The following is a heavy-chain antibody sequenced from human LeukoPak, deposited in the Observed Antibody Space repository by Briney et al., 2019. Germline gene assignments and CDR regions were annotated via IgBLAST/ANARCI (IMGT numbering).Heavy chain of an antibody. J-gene: IGHJ4*02. D-gene: IGHD6-13*01. V-gene: IGHV4-31*03. CDR3: ARLSAAAGSPFDH. CDR2: IYYSGST. CDR1: GGSISSGGYY. Sequence: SQTLSLTCTVSGGSISSGGYYWSWIRQHPGKGLEWIGYIYYSGSTYYNPSLKSRVTISVDTSKNQFSLKLSSVIAADTAVYYCARLSAAAGSPFDHWGQGTLVTVSS.